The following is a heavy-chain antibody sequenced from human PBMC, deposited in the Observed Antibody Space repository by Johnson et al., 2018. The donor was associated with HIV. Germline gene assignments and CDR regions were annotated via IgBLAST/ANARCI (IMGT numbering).Heavy chain of an antibody. CDR3: ARDGSGHAVVLTATLRGYGFGLYL. D-gene: IGHD2-21*02. CDR2: ISSQGTTS. Sequence: QLVESGGGLIQPGGSLRLSCAASGFTVSSNYMSWVRQAPGQGLEWVAVISSQGTTSYYADSVKGLFTVSSANSKKPLYLQRNSLRVEDTAMYYCARDGSGHAVVLTATLRGYGFGLYLWGQGTVVTVSS. V-gene: IGHV3-30*03. CDR1: GFTVSSNY. J-gene: IGHJ3*01.